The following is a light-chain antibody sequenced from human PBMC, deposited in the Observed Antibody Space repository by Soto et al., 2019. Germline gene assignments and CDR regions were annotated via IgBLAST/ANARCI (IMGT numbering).Light chain of an antibody. V-gene: IGLV2-14*01. CDR2: EVS. CDR1: SSDIGTYEY. J-gene: IGLJ2*01. Sequence: QSSLTQPASVSGSAGQSITISCTGTSSDIGTYEYVSWFQHHPGKAPKLIIFEVSNRPSGISDRFSGFKSANTAYLTISGVQPEDEADYHCSSYTTIKTVVFGGGTKVTVL. CDR3: SSYTTIKTVV.